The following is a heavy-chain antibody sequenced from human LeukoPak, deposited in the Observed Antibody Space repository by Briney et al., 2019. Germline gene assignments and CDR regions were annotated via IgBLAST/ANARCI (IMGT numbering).Heavy chain of an antibody. Sequence: GGSLRLSCAASGFTVSSNYMSWVRQAPGKGLEWVSVIYSGGSTYYADSVEGRFTISRDNSKNTLYLQMNSLRAEDTAAYYCAKVLSVGQQLVRGAFDIWGQGTMVTVSS. J-gene: IGHJ3*02. CDR3: AKVLSVGQQLVRGAFDI. CDR1: GFTVSSNY. CDR2: IYSGGST. V-gene: IGHV3-53*01. D-gene: IGHD6-13*01.